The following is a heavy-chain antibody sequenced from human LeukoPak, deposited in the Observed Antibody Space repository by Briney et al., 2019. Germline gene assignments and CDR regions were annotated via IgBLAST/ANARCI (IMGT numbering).Heavy chain of an antibody. CDR3: ARSSGRGYYFDY. CDR2: IYYSGST. D-gene: IGHD6-19*01. J-gene: IGHJ4*02. CDR1: GGSISSGSYY. V-gene: IGHV4-61*01. Sequence: SQTLSLTCTVSGGSISSGSYYWSWIRQPPGKGLEWIGYIYYSGSTNYNPSLKSRVTISVDTSKNQFSLKLSSVTAADTAVYYCARSSGRGYYFDYWGQGTLVTVSS.